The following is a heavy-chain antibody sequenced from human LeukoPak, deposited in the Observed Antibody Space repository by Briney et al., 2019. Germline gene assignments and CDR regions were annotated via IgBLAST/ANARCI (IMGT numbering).Heavy chain of an antibody. CDR3: ARTGYYGSGSPLGFDY. J-gene: IGHJ4*02. V-gene: IGHV3-66*01. CDR1: GFTVSSNY. Sequence: PGGSLRLSCAASGFTVSSNYMSWVRQAPGKGLEWVSFIYSGGSTYYADSVKGRFTISRDNSKNTLYLQMNSLRVEDTAVYYCARTGYYGSGSPLGFDYWGQGTLVTVSS. D-gene: IGHD3-10*01. CDR2: IYSGGST.